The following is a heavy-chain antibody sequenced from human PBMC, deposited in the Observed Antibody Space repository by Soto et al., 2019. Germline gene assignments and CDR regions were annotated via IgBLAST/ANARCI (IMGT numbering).Heavy chain of an antibody. Sequence: QVQLVQSGAEVKKPGASVKVSCKASGYTFTSYDINWVRQATGQGLEWMGWMNPNSGNTGYAQKFQGRVTMTRNTSISTAYMELSSLRSEDTAVYYCARDVGSAIVVVVSFDSWGQGTLVTVSS. V-gene: IGHV1-8*01. D-gene: IGHD3-22*01. CDR3: ARDVGSAIVVVVSFDS. CDR2: MNPNSGNT. CDR1: GYTFTSYD. J-gene: IGHJ4*02.